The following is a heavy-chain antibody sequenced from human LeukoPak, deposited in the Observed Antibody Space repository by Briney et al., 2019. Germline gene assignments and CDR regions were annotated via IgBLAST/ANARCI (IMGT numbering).Heavy chain of an antibody. CDR1: GITVSSNY. V-gene: IGHV3-66*01. CDR3: ARALGDYCFDY. D-gene: IGHD1-26*01. CDR2: IYSGGST. Sequence: GGSLRLSCAASGITVSSNYMSWVRQAPGKGLEWVSVIYSGGSTYYADSVKGRFTISRDNSKNTLYLQMNSLRAEDTAVYYRARALGDYCFDYWGQGTLVTVSS. J-gene: IGHJ4*02.